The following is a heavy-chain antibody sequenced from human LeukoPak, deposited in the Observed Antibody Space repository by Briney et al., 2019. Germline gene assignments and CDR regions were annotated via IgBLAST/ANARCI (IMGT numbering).Heavy chain of an antibody. J-gene: IGHJ4*02. V-gene: IGHV1-69*05. CDR3: ARARSCSSTSCSHFDY. CDR1: GNTCSSYV. D-gene: IGHD2-2*01. CDR2: IIPIFGTA. Sequence: GSSLKLSSKASGNTCSSYVSSWVPQAPGQGLEWMGGIIPIFGTANYAQKFQGRVTITTDESTSTAYMELSSLRSEDTAVYYCARARSCSSTSCSHFDYWGQGTLVTVSS.